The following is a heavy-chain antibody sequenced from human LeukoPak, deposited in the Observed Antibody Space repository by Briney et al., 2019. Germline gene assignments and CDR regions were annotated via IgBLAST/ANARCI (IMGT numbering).Heavy chain of an antibody. CDR3: AKDSLLYYDEDY. CDR1: GFTFSDYY. Sequence: GGSLRLSCAASGFTFSDYYMSWIRQAPGKGLEWVSAISGSGGSTYYADSVKGRFTISRDNSKNTLYLQMNSLRAEDTAVYYCAKDSLLYYDEDYWGQGTLVTVSS. CDR2: ISGSGGST. J-gene: IGHJ4*02. V-gene: IGHV3-23*01. D-gene: IGHD3-22*01.